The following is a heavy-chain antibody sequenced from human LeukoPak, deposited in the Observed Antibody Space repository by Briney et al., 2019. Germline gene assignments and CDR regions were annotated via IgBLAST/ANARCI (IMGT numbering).Heavy chain of an antibody. CDR1: GYTFTGYY. Sequence: ASVKVSCKASGYTFTGYYMHWVRQAPGRGLEWMGWINPNSGGTNYAQKFQGRVTMTRDTSISTAYMELSRLRSDDTAVYYCARGTGYDSSGYDNWFDPWGQGTLVTVSS. D-gene: IGHD3-22*01. J-gene: IGHJ5*02. CDR3: ARGTGYDSSGYDNWFDP. V-gene: IGHV1-2*02. CDR2: INPNSGGT.